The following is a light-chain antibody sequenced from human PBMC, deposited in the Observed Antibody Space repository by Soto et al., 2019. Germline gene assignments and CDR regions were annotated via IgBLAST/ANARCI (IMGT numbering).Light chain of an antibody. J-gene: IGKJ2*01. CDR1: QGVGRS. V-gene: IGKV1-9*01. CDR3: QQLSAYPYT. CDR2: GAS. Sequence: DIQLTQSPSFLSASVGDRVTITCRASQGVGRSVAWYQQKPGRAPNLVIYGASTLEVGVPARFSGNGSGTEFTLTVNSLQPEDFATYYCQQLSAYPYTFGQGAKLGIK.